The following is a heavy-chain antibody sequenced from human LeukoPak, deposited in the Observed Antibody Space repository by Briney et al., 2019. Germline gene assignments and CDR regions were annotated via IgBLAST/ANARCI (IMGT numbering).Heavy chain of an antibody. CDR2: IYYSGST. V-gene: IGHV4-31*03. J-gene: IGHJ4*02. CDR3: ARVVTFSGLDY. CDR1: GGSISSGGYY. Sequence: SQTLSLTCTVSGGSISSGGYYWSWIRQHAGKGLEWIGYIYYSGSTYYNPSLKSRVTISVDTSKNQFSLKLSSVTAADTAFYYCARVVTFSGLDYWGQGTLVTVSS. D-gene: IGHD2-8*02.